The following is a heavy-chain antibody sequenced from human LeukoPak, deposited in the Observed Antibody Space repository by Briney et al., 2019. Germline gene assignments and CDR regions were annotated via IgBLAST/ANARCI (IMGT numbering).Heavy chain of an antibody. Sequence: SVKVSCKASGGTFSSYAISWVRQAPGQGLEWMGGIIPIFGTANYAQKFQGRVTITTDESTSTAYMELSSLRSEDTAVYYCAIHIAARSGLWAPVWFDPWGQGTLVTVSS. CDR2: IIPIFGTA. J-gene: IGHJ5*02. V-gene: IGHV1-69*05. D-gene: IGHD6-6*01. CDR3: AIHIAARSGLWAPVWFDP. CDR1: GGTFSSYA.